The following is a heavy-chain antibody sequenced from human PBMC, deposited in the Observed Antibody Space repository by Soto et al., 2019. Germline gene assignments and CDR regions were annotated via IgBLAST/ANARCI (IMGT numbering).Heavy chain of an antibody. J-gene: IGHJ4*02. D-gene: IGHD3-22*01. CDR3: ARGAYYYDSSGLSY. Sequence: EVQLVESGGGLVQPGGSLRLSCAASGFTISSYSMNLDRQAPGKGLEGVSYISSSSSTIYYADSVKGRFTISRDNAKNSLYLKMNRLRAEDTAVYYCARGAYYYDSSGLSYWGQGTLVTVSS. CDR2: ISSSSSTI. CDR1: GFTISSYS. V-gene: IGHV3-48*01.